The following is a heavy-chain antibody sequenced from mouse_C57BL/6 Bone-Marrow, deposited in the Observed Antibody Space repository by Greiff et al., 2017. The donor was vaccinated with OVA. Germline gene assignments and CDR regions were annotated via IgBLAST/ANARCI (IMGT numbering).Heavy chain of an antibody. D-gene: IGHD1-1*01. V-gene: IGHV5-9*01. CDR1: GFTFSSYT. J-gene: IGHJ1*03. Sequence: EVKLMESGGGLVKPGGSLKLSCAASGFTFSSYTMSWVRQTPEKRLEWVATISGGGGNTYYPDSVKGRFAISRDNAKNTLYLQMSSLRSEDTALYYCARRGYYYGSSYYGHWYFDVWGTGTTVTVSS. CDR3: ARRGYYYGSSYYGHWYFDV. CDR2: ISGGGGNT.